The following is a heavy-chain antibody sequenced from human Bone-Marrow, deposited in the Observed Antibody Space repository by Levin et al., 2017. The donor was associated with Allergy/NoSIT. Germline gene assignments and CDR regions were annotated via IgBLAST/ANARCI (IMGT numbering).Heavy chain of an antibody. D-gene: IGHD5-18*01. V-gene: IGHV3-33*01. CDR2: IWYDGSKK. CDR1: GFSFSSYG. Sequence: GGSLRLSCAASGFSFSSYGMHWVRQAPGKGLEWVAVIWYDGSKKYYADSVKGRFTISRDNSKNTLYLQMLSLRAEDTAVYYCRGYNSGFDYWGLGTLVTVSS. J-gene: IGHJ4*02. CDR3: RGYNSGFDY.